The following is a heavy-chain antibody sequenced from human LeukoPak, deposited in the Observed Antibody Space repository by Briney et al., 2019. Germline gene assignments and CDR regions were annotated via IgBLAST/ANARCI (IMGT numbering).Heavy chain of an antibody. Sequence: ASVKVSCKASGGTLSSYAISWVRQAPGQGLEWMGGIIPIFGTANYAQKFQGRVTITADESTSTAYMELSSLRSEDTAVYYCARVGDYYGSGSSTYYMDVWGKGTTVTISS. CDR3: ARVGDYYGSGSSTYYMDV. V-gene: IGHV1-69*13. D-gene: IGHD3-10*01. J-gene: IGHJ6*03. CDR1: GGTLSSYA. CDR2: IIPIFGTA.